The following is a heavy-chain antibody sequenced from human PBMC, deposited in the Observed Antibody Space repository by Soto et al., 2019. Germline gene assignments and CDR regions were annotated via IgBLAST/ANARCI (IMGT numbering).Heavy chain of an antibody. Sequence: PSETLSLTCAVSGASISTEGYTWSWIRQPPGKGLEWIGYIYPSGASNYNPSLRSRVTISLDASRNRFSLSVGSVTAADTAVYYCAREPFGAVLHLEVSGQGTTVTVYS. CDR3: AREPFGAVLHLEV. CDR2: IYPSGAS. D-gene: IGHD3-3*01. J-gene: IGHJ6*02. CDR1: GASISTEGYT. V-gene: IGHV4-30-2*01.